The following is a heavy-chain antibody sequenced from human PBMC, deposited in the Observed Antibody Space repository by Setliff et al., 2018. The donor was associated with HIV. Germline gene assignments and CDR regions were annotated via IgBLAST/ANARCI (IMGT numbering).Heavy chain of an antibody. D-gene: IGHD3-3*01. J-gene: IGHJ5*02. V-gene: IGHV4-59*01. CDR3: ARDVGGFTVFAVPRGGFDP. CDR2: IYYTGRT. Sequence: SETLSLTCTVSGGSISTYYWSWIRQAPGKGLEWIGYIYYTGRTNYNPSLKSRVTMSLDSSKKQFSLKLSSVTAADTAVYFCARDVGGFTVFAVPRGGFDPWGQGTLVTVSS. CDR1: GGSISTYY.